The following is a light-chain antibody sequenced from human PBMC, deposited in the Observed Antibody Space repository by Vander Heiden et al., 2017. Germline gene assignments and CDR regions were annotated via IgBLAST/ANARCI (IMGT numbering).Light chain of an antibody. V-gene: IGLV1-51*01. Sequence: QSVLTQPPSVSAAPVQKVTISCSGSSSNIGHNYVSWYQQLPGTAPKLLIYDNNKRPSGMPDRFSGAKSGTSATLGITGLQTGDEADDYCGTWDNSLSAGWVFGGGTKLTGL. CDR3: GTWDNSLSAGWV. CDR1: SSNIGHNY. CDR2: DNN. J-gene: IGLJ3*02.